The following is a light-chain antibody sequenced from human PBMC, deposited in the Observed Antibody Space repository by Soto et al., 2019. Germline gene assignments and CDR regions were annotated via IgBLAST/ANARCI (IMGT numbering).Light chain of an antibody. J-gene: IGLJ2*01. CDR2: DVS. Sequence: QSALTQPASVSGSPGQSITISCTGTTSDVGAYKYVSWYQQHADKAPKLLIYDVSSRSSGISDRFSGSKSGNTASLTIIGLQAEDEADYYCSSYAGTTLPYVVFGGGTKLTVL. CDR1: TSDVGAYKY. CDR3: SSYAGTTLPYVV. V-gene: IGLV2-14*03.